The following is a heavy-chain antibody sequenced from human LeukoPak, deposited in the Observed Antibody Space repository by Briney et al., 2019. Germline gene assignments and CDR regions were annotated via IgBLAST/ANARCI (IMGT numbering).Heavy chain of an antibody. V-gene: IGHV5-51*01. CDR1: GYSFSSYW. Sequence: GESLKISCKGSGYSFSSYWIAWVRQMPGKGLEWMGIINPGDSDTRYSPSFQGQVTISADKSVTTAYLQWSSLKASYTAMYYCAKTRSSYHYIMDVWGQGTTVTVSS. D-gene: IGHD6-6*01. J-gene: IGHJ6*02. CDR3: AKTRSSYHYIMDV. CDR2: INPGDSDT.